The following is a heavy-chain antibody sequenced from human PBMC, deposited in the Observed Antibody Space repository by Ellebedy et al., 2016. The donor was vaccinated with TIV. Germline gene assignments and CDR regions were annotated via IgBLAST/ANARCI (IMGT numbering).Heavy chain of an antibody. CDR3: AKDRGVVAVYNWFDP. D-gene: IGHD2-15*01. Sequence: GGSLRLSXAASGFTFSSYWMSWVRQAPGKGLEWVAVISYDGSNKYYADSVKGRFTISRDNSKNTLYLQMNSLRAEDTAVYYCAKDRGVVAVYNWFDPWGQGTLVTVSS. CDR1: GFTFSSYW. J-gene: IGHJ5*02. CDR2: ISYDGSNK. V-gene: IGHV3-30*18.